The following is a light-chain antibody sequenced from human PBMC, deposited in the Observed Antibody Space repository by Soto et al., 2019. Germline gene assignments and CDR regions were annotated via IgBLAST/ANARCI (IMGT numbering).Light chain of an antibody. CDR2: DAS. J-gene: IGKJ4*01. V-gene: IGKV3-11*01. CDR1: QSVSNH. Sequence: PGERATLSCRATQSVSNHLAWYQHRPGQAPRLLIYDASNRATDIPARFSGSGSGTDFTLTISSLEPEDSAVYYCQQRSLWPPTFGGGTKVDSK. CDR3: QQRSLWPPT.